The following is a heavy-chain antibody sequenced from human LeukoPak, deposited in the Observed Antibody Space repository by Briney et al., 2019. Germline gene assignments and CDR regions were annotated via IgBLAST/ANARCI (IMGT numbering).Heavy chain of an antibody. CDR1: GYSFTSYR. CDR3: ARRCGDPKVIDY. CDR2: IYPGDSDT. D-gene: IGHD4-17*01. Sequence: GESLQISCKGSGYSFTSYRIGWVGQMPGKGLEWMGMIYPGDSDTRYSPSFQGQVTISAAKSISTAYLQWSSLKASDTAMYYCARRCGDPKVIDYWGEGTLVTVSS. J-gene: IGHJ4*02. V-gene: IGHV5-51*01.